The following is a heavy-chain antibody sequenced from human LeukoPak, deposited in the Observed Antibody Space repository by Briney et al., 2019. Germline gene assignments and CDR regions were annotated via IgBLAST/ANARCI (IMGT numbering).Heavy chain of an antibody. CDR3: AKQYCSGGSCYSAFDY. V-gene: IGHV3-30*02. CDR1: GFTFSNYG. Sequence: PGGSLRLSCAASGFTFSNYGMHWVRQAPGKGLEWVTFVRSDTGNKYYADSVKGRFTISRDESENTLYLQMNSLRADDTAVYYCAKQYCSGGSCYSAFDYWGQGTLVTVSS. CDR2: VRSDTGNK. J-gene: IGHJ4*02. D-gene: IGHD2-15*01.